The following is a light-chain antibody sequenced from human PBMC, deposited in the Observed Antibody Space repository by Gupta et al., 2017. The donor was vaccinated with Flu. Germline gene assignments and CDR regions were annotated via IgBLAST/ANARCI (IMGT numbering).Light chain of an antibody. CDR1: QSVSSSY. Sequence: RATLSCRASQSVSSSYLAWYQQKSGQAPRLLISGASSRATGIPDRFSGSGSVTDFTLTISRLEPEDFAVYYCQQYGSSPPYTFGQGTKLDIK. CDR3: QQYGSSPPYT. CDR2: GAS. J-gene: IGKJ2*01. V-gene: IGKV3-20*01.